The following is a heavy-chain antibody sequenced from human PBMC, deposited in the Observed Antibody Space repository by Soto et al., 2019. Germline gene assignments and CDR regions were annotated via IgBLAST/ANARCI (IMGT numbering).Heavy chain of an antibody. V-gene: IGHV3-23*01. J-gene: IGHJ4*02. Sequence: DVQLLESGGNLVQPGGSLRLSCEVSGITIRAYAMRWARRAPGKGLEWVAAITGGGSNTHYEDSVKGRFTISRDDSKNTLHLQMSTLRVDDTAIYYCSLGKSYYWDYWGQGIQVTVSS. CDR2: ITGGGSNT. CDR3: SLGKSYYWDY. CDR1: GITIRAYA.